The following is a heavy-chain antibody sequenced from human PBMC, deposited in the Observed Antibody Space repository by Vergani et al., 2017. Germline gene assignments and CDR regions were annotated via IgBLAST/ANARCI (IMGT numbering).Heavy chain of an antibody. CDR1: GFTVSSNY. V-gene: IGHV3-66*02. D-gene: IGHD6-13*01. CDR2: INSGGST. Sequence: EVQLVESGGGLVQPGGSLRLSCAVSGFTVSSNYMSWVRQAPGKGLEWVSVINSGGSTYYADSVKGRFTISRENSKNTLYLQMNSLRGEDTAVYYCARFGSSSWYGDYWGQGTLVTVSS. J-gene: IGHJ4*02. CDR3: ARFGSSSWYGDY.